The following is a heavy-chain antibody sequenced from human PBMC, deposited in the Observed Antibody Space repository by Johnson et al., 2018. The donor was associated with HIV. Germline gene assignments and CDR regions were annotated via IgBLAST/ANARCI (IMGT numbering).Heavy chain of an antibody. Sequence: VQLVESGGGLVQPGGSLTLSCAASGFTFSGSAIHWVRQASGKGLAWVGRIRSKANSYATASASPVKGRFPISSDDSKNTLYLQMNSLKTEDTAVYYCATDVPSAPYYNAFDIWGQGTMVTVSS. D-gene: IGHD1-26*01. J-gene: IGHJ3*02. CDR2: IRSKANSYAT. CDR1: GFTFSGSA. CDR3: ATDVPSAPYYNAFDI. V-gene: IGHV3-73*01.